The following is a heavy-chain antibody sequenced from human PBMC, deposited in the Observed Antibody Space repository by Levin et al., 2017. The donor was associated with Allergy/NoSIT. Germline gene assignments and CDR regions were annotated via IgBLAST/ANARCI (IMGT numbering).Heavy chain of an antibody. CDR3: AKGGDFDL. CDR1: EFIFSTYG. D-gene: IGHD3-16*01. Sequence: PTGGSLRLSCAASEFIFSTYGMQWVRQAPGKGLEWVAIITPDGSHKYYADSVKGRFIISRDNSKSTLYLQMSTLRTEDTAVYYCAKGGDFDLWGQGTLVTVSS. V-gene: IGHV3-30*18. CDR2: ITPDGSHK. J-gene: IGHJ4*02.